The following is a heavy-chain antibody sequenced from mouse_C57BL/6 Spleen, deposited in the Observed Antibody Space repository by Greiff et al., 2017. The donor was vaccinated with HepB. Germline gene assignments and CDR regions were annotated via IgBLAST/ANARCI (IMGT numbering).Heavy chain of an antibody. V-gene: IGHV1-82*01. CDR2: IYPGDGDT. CDR3: ASGGPPITTVGYFDV. Sequence: LVESGPELVKPGASVKISCKASGYAFSSSWMNWVKQRPGKGLEWIGRIYPGDGDTNYNGKFKGKATLTADKSSSTAYMQLSSLTSEDSAVYFCASGGPPITTVGYFDVWGTGTTVTVSS. D-gene: IGHD1-1*01. J-gene: IGHJ1*03. CDR1: GYAFSSSW.